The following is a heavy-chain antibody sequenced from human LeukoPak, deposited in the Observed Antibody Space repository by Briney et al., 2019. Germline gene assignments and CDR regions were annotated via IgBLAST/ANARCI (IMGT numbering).Heavy chain of an antibody. D-gene: IGHD5-18*01. J-gene: IGHJ4*02. V-gene: IGHV1-2*02. Sequence: ASVKVSCKASGYTFTSYGISWVRQAPGQGLEWMGWMNPNSGGTNYAQKFQGRVTMTRDTSISTAYMELSRLRSDDTAVYYCARVAMGFDYWGQGTLVTVSS. CDR3: ARVAMGFDY. CDR2: MNPNSGGT. CDR1: GYTFTSYG.